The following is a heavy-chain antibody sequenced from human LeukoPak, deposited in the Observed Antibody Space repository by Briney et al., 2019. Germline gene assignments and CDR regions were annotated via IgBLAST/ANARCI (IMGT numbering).Heavy chain of an antibody. J-gene: IGHJ4*02. CDR1: GYTFTRYF. Sequence: ASVKVSYKASGYTFTRYFIHWVRQAPGQGLEWVGIINPSGGGTNYAQKFQGRVTMTRDTSTSTFYMELSSLKSEDTAVYYCARGLGIAEYNFDYWGQGTLVTVSS. D-gene: IGHD6-13*01. V-gene: IGHV1-46*01. CDR3: ARGLGIAEYNFDY. CDR2: INPSGGGT.